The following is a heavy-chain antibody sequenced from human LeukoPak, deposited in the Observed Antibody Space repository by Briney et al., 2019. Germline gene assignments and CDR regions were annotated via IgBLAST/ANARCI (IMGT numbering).Heavy chain of an antibody. Sequence: SSQTLSLTCAVSGGSISSGGYSWSWIRQPPGKGLEWIGYIYHSGSTYYNPSLKSRVTISVDTSKNQFSLKLSSVTAADTAVYYCARHRSSWFQYYFDYWGQGTLVTVSS. CDR2: IYHSGST. V-gene: IGHV4-30-2*01. J-gene: IGHJ4*02. CDR3: ARHRSSWFQYYFDY. D-gene: IGHD6-13*01. CDR1: GGSISSGGYS.